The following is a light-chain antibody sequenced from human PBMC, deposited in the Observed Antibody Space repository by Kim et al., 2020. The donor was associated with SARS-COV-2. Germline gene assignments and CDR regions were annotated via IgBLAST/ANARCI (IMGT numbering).Light chain of an antibody. CDR2: DAS. CDR1: QSVSSY. Sequence: LSPWERATLSCRASQSVSSYFAWYQQKPGQAPRLLIYDASNRATGIPARFSGSGSGTDFTLTISSLEPEDFAVYYCQQRSNWPPYSFGQGTKLEI. V-gene: IGKV3-11*01. J-gene: IGKJ2*03. CDR3: QQRSNWPPYS.